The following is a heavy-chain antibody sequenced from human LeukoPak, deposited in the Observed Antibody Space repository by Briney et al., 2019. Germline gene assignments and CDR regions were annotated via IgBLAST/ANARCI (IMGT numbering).Heavy chain of an antibody. CDR2: ISSSSSYT. V-gene: IGHV3-11*06. CDR1: GFTFSDYY. Sequence: GGSLTLSCAASGFTFSDYYKSWIRQAPGKGLEWVSYISSSSSYTNYADSVKGRFTISRDNAKNSLYLQMNSLRAEDTAVYYCARYGADVLLWFGESGYGMDVWGKGTTVTVSS. D-gene: IGHD3-10*01. J-gene: IGHJ6*04. CDR3: ARYGADVLLWFGESGYGMDV.